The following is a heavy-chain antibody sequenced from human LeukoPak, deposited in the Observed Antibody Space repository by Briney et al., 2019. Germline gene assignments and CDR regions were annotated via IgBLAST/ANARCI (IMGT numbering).Heavy chain of an antibody. D-gene: IGHD6-19*01. Sequence: PGRSLRLSCAASGFTFGNYAMHWVRQAPGKGLEWVAVISYDGSNKYYADSVKGRFTISRDNSKNTLYLQMNSLRAEDTAVYYCARDGLRAYSSGWYGFDYWGQGTLVTVSS. CDR2: ISYDGSNK. V-gene: IGHV3-30*04. CDR3: ARDGLRAYSSGWYGFDY. CDR1: GFTFGNYA. J-gene: IGHJ4*02.